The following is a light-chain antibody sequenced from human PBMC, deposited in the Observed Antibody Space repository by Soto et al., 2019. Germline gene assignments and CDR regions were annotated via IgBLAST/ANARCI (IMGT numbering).Light chain of an antibody. CDR2: DSS. CDR3: QQYVDSPET. Sequence: EIVLTQSPGTLSLSPGERATLSCRASQSISSYVAWYQQKPGQAPRVLIYDSSSRATGVPDRFSGSGSGTDSTLTISRLEPEDFAVYYCQQYVDSPETFGGGTKVEIK. CDR1: QSISSY. J-gene: IGKJ4*01. V-gene: IGKV3-20*01.